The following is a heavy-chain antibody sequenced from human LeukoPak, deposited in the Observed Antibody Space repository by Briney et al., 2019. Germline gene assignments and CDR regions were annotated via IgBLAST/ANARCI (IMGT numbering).Heavy chain of an antibody. D-gene: IGHD5-24*01. CDR1: GGSISSSSYY. J-gene: IGHJ4*02. Sequence: SETLSLTCTVSGGSISSSSYYWGCIRQPPGKGLEWIGSIYYSGSTYYNPSFKSRVTISVDTSKNQFSLRLSSVTAADTAVYYCAGSWRHGYNYFDYWGQGALVTVSS. V-gene: IGHV4-39*01. CDR3: AGSWRHGYNYFDY. CDR2: IYYSGST.